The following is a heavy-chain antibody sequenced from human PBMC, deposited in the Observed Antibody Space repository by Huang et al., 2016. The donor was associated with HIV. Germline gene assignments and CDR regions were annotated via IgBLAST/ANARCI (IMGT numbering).Heavy chain of an antibody. CDR3: AKDNRIWFGELLSLDAFDI. D-gene: IGHD3-10*01. CDR1: GFTFDDYA. CDR2: ISWNSGSI. V-gene: IGHV3-9*01. J-gene: IGHJ3*02. Sequence: EVQLVESGGGLVQHGRSLRLSCAASGFTFDDYAMCWVRQSPGKGVEWVSGISWNSGSIGYAESVKGRFTSSRDNAKNSLYLQMNSLRAEDTALYYCAKDNRIWFGELLSLDAFDIWGQGTMVTVSS.